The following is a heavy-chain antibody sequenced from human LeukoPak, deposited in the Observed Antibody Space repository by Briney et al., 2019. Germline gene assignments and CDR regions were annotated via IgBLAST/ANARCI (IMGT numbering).Heavy chain of an antibody. J-gene: IGHJ4*02. Sequence: PGGSLRLSCAASGFTFSSYAMSWVRQAPGKGLEWVSAISGSGGSTYYADSVKGRFTISIGNSKNTLYLQMNSLRAEDTAVYYCAKDWMSSSGYFLFDYWGQGTLATVSS. CDR3: AKDWMSSSGYFLFDY. CDR2: ISGSGGST. D-gene: IGHD3-22*01. V-gene: IGHV3-23*01. CDR1: GFTFSSYA.